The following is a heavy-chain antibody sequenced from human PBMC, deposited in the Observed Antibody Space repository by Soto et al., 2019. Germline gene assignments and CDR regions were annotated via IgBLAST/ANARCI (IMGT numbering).Heavy chain of an antibody. D-gene: IGHD3-3*01. CDR3: ARGVTVFGLVSRFWFDP. CDR2: IYNSGIT. Sequence: SETLSLTCTVSGGSISSGDYSWSWVRQSPGKGLEWIGHIYNSGITYYNPSLKSRVVISIDTSRNQFSLRLNSLTAADRAVYFCARGVTVFGLVSRFWFDPWGQGTVVTISS. CDR1: GGSISSGDYS. J-gene: IGHJ5*02. V-gene: IGHV4-30-4*01.